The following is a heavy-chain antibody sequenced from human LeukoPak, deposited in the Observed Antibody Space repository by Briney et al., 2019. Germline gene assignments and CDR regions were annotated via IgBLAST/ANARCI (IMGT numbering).Heavy chain of an antibody. Sequence: GGSLRLSCAASGFIFNNDGMHWVRQAPGKGPEWVAVISYDGGKTHYADSVKGRFTISRDTSKNILYLQMNSLRTEDTAVYYCAKHPPSYSLVYYFDFWGQGTLVTVSS. CDR2: ISYDGGKT. J-gene: IGHJ4*02. D-gene: IGHD2-8*01. V-gene: IGHV3-30*18. CDR3: AKHPPSYSLVYYFDF. CDR1: GFIFNNDG.